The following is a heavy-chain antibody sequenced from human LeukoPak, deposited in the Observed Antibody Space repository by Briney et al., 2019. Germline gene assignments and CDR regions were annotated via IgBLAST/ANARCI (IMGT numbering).Heavy chain of an antibody. CDR1: GFTFSDVH. V-gene: IGHV3-11*06. J-gene: IGHJ4*02. CDR2: ISSSGSST. Sequence: PGGSLRLSCAASGFTFSDVHMSWIRQAPGKGLEWVSYISSSGSSTKYADSVKGRFTISRDNAKNSLYLQMNSLRVEDTAVYYCARDRGRVAGEYFDYWGQGTLVTVSS. D-gene: IGHD6-19*01. CDR3: ARDRGRVAGEYFDY.